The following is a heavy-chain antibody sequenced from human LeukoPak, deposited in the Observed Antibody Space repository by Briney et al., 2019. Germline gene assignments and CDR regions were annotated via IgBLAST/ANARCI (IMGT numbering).Heavy chain of an antibody. Sequence: ASVKVSRKVSGYRFNSYAMHWVRQAPGQGLEWTGWINTNTGHPTYAQVFTGRFVFSLDTSVSTAYLQISSLKAEDTAVYYCARDGARSDTTGPGDYWGQGTLVTVSS. V-gene: IGHV7-4-1*02. CDR1: GYRFNSYA. CDR2: INTNTGHP. J-gene: IGHJ4*02. D-gene: IGHD4-17*01. CDR3: ARDGARSDTTGPGDY.